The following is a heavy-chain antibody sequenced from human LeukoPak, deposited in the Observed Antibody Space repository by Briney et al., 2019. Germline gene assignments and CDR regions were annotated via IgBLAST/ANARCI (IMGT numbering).Heavy chain of an antibody. V-gene: IGHV3-30*01. D-gene: IGHD3-3*01. CDR1: GFTFSSYA. CDR3: ARGNHPLTTFDYMDV. CDR2: ISYDGSNK. Sequence: PGRSLRLSCAASGFTFSSYAMHWVRQAPGKGLEWVAVISYDGSNKYYADSVKGRFTISRDNSKNTLYLQMNSLRAEDTAVYYCARGNHPLTTFDYMDVWGKGTTVTVSS. J-gene: IGHJ6*03.